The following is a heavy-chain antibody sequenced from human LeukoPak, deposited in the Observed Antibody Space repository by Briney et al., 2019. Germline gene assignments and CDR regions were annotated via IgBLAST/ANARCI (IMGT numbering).Heavy chain of an antibody. CDR2: IKEDGSEK. CDR3: ASGSGWTFEY. Sequence: GGSLRLSCAASRFTFTTRWMNWVRQAPGKGLEWVAIIKEDGSEKLYVDSVKGRFTISRDNAKNALYLQMDNVRAEDTAVYYCASGSGWTFEYWGQGTQVTVSS. V-gene: IGHV3-7*01. CDR1: RFTFTTRW. J-gene: IGHJ4*02. D-gene: IGHD6-19*01.